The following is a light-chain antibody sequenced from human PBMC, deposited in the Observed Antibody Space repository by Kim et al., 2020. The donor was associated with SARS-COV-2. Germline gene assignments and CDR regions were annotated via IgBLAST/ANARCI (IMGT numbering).Light chain of an antibody. CDR3: QAWDNNAAI. Sequence: SYELTQPPSVSVSPGQTATIPCSGDNLGGRYVSWYQQRPGQTPVLVMYQDIERPSEIPDRFSGSNSGNTATLTISGTQAMDEADYYCQAWDNNAAIFGGGTQLTVL. CDR1: NLGGRY. CDR2: QDI. J-gene: IGLJ2*01. V-gene: IGLV3-1*01.